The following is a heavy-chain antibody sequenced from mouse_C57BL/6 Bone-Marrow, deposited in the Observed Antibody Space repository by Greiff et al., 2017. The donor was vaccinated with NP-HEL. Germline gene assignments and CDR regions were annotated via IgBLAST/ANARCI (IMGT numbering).Heavy chain of an antibody. V-gene: IGHV1-19*01. Sequence: VQLQQSGPVLVKPGASVKMSCKASGYTFTDYYMNWVKQSHGKSLEWIGVINPYNGGTSYNQKFKGKATLTVDKSSSTAYMELNSLTSEDSAVYYCAIWLLRDYFDYWGQGTTLTVSS. CDR3: AIWLLRDYFDY. CDR2: INPYNGGT. J-gene: IGHJ2*01. CDR1: GYTFTDYY. D-gene: IGHD2-2*01.